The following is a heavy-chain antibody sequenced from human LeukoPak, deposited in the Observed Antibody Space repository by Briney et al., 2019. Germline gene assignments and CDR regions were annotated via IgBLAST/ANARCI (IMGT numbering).Heavy chain of an antibody. CDR2: ISRSSDTR. Sequence: PGGSLRLSCAASGLTFNRYSMNWVRQAPGKGLEWVSYISRSSDTRYYADSVKGRFTISRDNAKNSLALQLNSLRADDTAVYYCASLEHDGSGDYTRGGVDVWGQGTTVIVS. CDR1: GLTFNRYS. D-gene: IGHD3-22*01. V-gene: IGHV3-48*01. CDR3: ASLEHDGSGDYTRGGVDV. J-gene: IGHJ6*02.